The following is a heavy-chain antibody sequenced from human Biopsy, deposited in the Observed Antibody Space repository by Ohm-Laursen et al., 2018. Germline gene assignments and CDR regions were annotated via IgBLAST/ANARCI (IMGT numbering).Heavy chain of an antibody. J-gene: IGHJ4*02. Sequence: SVKVSCKASSYTFTDYNIHWMRQAPGQGLEWLGYINCKTGATNYAQKFQGTVTMTRDTSISTAYLALGSLRSADTAIYYCARDPLNGHKHFDYWGQGSLVPVSS. CDR1: SYTFTDYN. CDR2: INCKTGAT. V-gene: IGHV1-2*02. CDR3: ARDPLNGHKHFDY. D-gene: IGHD2-8*01.